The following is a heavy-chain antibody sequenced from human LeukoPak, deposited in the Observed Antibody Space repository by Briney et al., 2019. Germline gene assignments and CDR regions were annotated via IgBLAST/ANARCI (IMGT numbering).Heavy chain of an antibody. V-gene: IGHV4-59*02. J-gene: IGHJ6*02. Sequence: SETLSLTCTVSGDPGSNYYWSWIRQSPGKGPEWIGNIYYSGSTNYNPSLKSRVTISVDTSKNQFSLKLSSVTAADTAVYYCAREAPYCTNGVCYLSGMDVWGQGTTVTVSS. CDR1: GDPGSNYY. D-gene: IGHD2-8*01. CDR2: IYYSGST. CDR3: AREAPYCTNGVCYLSGMDV.